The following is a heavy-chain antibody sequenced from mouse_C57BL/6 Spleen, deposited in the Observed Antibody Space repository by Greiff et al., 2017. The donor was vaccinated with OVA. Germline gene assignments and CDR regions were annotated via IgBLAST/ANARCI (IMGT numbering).Heavy chain of an antibody. CDR3: TRYYDYEFYYAMDY. V-gene: IGHV1-15*01. CDR1: GYTFTDYE. CDR2: IDPETGGT. D-gene: IGHD2-4*01. J-gene: IGHJ4*01. Sequence: VQLKESGAELVRPGASVTLSCKASGYTFTDYEMHWVKQTPVHGLEWIGAIDPETGGTAYNQKFKGKAILTADKSSSTAYMELRSLTSEDSAVYYCTRYYDYEFYYAMDYWGQGTSVTVSS.